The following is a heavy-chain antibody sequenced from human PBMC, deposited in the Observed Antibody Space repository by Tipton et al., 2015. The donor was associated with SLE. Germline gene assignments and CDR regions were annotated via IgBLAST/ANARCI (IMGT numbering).Heavy chain of an antibody. CDR3: ASLTIDTASFDY. V-gene: IGHV4-31*02. J-gene: IGHJ4*02. D-gene: IGHD5-18*01. CDR1: GYSISSGYY. CDR2: IYYSGST. Sequence: LRLSCAVSGYSISSGYYWSWIRQHPGKGLEWIGYIYYSGSTYYNPSLKSRVTISVDTSKNQFSLKLSSVTAADTAVYYCASLTIDTASFDYWGQGTLVTVSS.